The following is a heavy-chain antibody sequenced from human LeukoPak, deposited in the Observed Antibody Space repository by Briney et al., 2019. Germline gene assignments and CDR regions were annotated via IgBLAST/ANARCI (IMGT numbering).Heavy chain of an antibody. D-gene: IGHD2-2*01. CDR2: INHSGST. CDR1: GGSFSGYY. CDR3: ARGREDCSSTSCPINWFDP. Sequence: SETLSLTCAAYGGSFSGYYWSWIRQPPGKGLEWIGEINHSGSTNYNPSLKSRVTISVDTSKNQFSLKLSSVTAADTAVYYCARGREDCSSTSCPINWFDPWGQGTLVTVSS. J-gene: IGHJ5*02. V-gene: IGHV4-34*01.